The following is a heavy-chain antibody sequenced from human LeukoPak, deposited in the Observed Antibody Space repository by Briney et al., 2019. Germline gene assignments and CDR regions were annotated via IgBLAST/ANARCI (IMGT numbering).Heavy chain of an antibody. J-gene: IGHJ4*02. CDR2: FHPEDGET. CDR3: AGVTTGAYYFDY. V-gene: IGHV1-24*01. CDR1: GYTVTELS. Sequence: GASVKVSCKVSGYTVTELSMHWVRQSPGKGLEWMGGFHPEDGETIYAQKFQGRVTMTEDTSTDTAYMELSSLRSEDTAVYYCAGVTTGAYYFDYWGQGTLVTVSS. D-gene: IGHD4-17*01.